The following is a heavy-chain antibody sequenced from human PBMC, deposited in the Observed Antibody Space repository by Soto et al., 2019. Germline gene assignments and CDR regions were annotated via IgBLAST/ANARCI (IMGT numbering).Heavy chain of an antibody. Sequence: SGPTLVNPTQTLTLTCTFSGFSLSTSGMCVSWIRQPPGKALEWLARIDWDDDKYYSTSLTTRLTISKDTSKNQVVLTMTNMDPVDRATDYCARIGAIFGVVRGMDVWGQGTTVTVSS. CDR3: ARIGAIFGVVRGMDV. D-gene: IGHD3-3*01. CDR2: IDWDDDK. V-gene: IGHV2-70*11. J-gene: IGHJ6*02. CDR1: GFSLSTSGMC.